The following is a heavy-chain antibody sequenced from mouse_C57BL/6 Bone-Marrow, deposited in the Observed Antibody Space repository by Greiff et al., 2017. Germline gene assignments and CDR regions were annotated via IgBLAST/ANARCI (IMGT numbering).Heavy chain of an antibody. D-gene: IGHD2-2*01. CDR2: IDPSDSYT. J-gene: IGHJ3*01. V-gene: IGHV1-69*01. CDR3: AREESYYGCGFAY. CDR1: GYTFTSYW. Sequence: QVQLQQPGAELVMPGASVKLSCKASGYTFTSYWMHWVKQRPGQGLEWIGEIDPSDSYTNYNKKFKGKSTLTVDKSSSTAYMQLSSLTSEDSAVYYCAREESYYGCGFAYWGQGTLVTVSA.